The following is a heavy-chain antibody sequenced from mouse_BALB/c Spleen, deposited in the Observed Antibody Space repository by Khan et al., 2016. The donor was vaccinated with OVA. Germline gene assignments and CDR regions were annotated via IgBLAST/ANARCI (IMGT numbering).Heavy chain of an antibody. CDR1: GFTFSTYG. Sequence: EVELVESGGDLVKPGGSLKLSCAASGFTFSTYGMSWVRQTPDKRLEWVATISSAGTYTYYSDSVKGRFTISRDNAKNTLYLQMTSLRSEDTAMYYCARHWVGIMDYWGQGTSLTVSS. J-gene: IGHJ4*01. V-gene: IGHV5-6*01. D-gene: IGHD1-1*01. CDR2: ISSAGTYT. CDR3: ARHWVGIMDY.